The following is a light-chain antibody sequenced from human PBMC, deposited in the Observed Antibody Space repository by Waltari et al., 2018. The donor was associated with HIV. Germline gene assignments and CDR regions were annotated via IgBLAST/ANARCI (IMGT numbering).Light chain of an antibody. Sequence: QSALTQPRSVSGSPGQSVTISCIGTSSDVGGYNYVSWYRQHPGKAPKFIIYDVSERPSGVPDRFSGSKSGNTASLTISGLQAEDEADYYCCSYAGSHVLFGGGTKLTVL. CDR1: SSDVGGYNY. CDR2: DVS. J-gene: IGLJ2*01. CDR3: CSYAGSHVL. V-gene: IGLV2-11*01.